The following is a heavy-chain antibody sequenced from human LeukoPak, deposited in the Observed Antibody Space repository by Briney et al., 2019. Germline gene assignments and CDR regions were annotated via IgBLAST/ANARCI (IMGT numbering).Heavy chain of an antibody. CDR2: IRYDGSNK. J-gene: IGHJ4*02. Sequence: GGSLRLSCAASGFTFSSYGMHWVRQAPGKGLEWVAFIRYDGSNKYYADSVKGRFTISRDNSKNTLYLQMNSLRAEDTAVYYCAKDPLPYCSSTSCYPYWGQGTLVTVSS. V-gene: IGHV3-30*02. CDR3: AKDPLPYCSSTSCYPY. D-gene: IGHD2-2*01. CDR1: GFTFSSYG.